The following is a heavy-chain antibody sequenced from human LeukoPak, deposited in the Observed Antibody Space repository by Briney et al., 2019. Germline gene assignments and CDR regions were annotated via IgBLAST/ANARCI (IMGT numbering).Heavy chain of an antibody. CDR3: ARSHVDTAMAPFDY. D-gene: IGHD5-18*01. CDR1: GYTFNNYG. J-gene: IGHJ4*02. V-gene: IGHV1-18*01. Sequence: GASVKVSCKASGYTFNNYGITWVRQAPGQGLEWMGWISAYNGNTNYAQKLQGRVTMTTDTSTSTAYMELRSLRSDDTAVYYCARSHVDTAMAPFDYWGQGTLVTVSS. CDR2: ISAYNGNT.